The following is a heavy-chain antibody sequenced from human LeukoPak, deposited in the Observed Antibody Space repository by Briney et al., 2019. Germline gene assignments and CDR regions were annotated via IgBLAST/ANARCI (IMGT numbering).Heavy chain of an antibody. V-gene: IGHV4-59*01. CDR1: GGSISSYY. CDR3: ARVGVTRSRAHFDY. D-gene: IGHD2-21*02. CDR2: IYYSGST. Sequence: SETLSLTCTVSGGSISSYYWSWIRQPPGKGLEWIGYIYYSGSTNYNPSLKSRVTISVDTSKNQFSLKLSSVTAADTAVYYCARVGVTRSRAHFDYWGQGTLVTVSS. J-gene: IGHJ4*02.